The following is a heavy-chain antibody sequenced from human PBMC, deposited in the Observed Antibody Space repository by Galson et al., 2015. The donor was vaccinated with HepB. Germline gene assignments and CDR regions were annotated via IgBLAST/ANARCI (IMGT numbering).Heavy chain of an antibody. D-gene: IGHD2-2*01. CDR2: INSDGSGS. J-gene: IGHJ4*02. Sequence: SLRLSCAASGFTFNMYWMHWVRQAPGKGLVWVSHINSDGSGSSYADSVKGRFTISRDNAKNTLYLQMNSLRADDTAVYYCARSPAGDFDSWGQGTLVTVSS. V-gene: IGHV3-74*01. CDR3: ARSPAGDFDS. CDR1: GFTFNMYW.